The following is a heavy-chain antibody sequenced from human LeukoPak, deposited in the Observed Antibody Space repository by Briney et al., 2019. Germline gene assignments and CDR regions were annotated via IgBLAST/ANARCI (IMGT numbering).Heavy chain of an antibody. J-gene: IGHJ6*02. D-gene: IGHD2-2*01. Sequence: PGGSLRLSCAASGFTFSAYWMHWVRQAPGKGLVWVSRINSDGSSRTYADSVKGRFTISRDNSKNTLYLQMNSLRAEDTAVYYCARQAQLPSPSYYYYYGMDVWGQGTTVTVSS. CDR3: ARQAQLPSPSYYYYYGMDV. CDR1: GFTFSAYW. CDR2: INSDGSSR. V-gene: IGHV3-74*01.